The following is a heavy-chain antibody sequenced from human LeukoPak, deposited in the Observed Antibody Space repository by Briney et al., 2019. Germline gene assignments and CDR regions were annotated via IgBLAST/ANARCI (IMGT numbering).Heavy chain of an antibody. V-gene: IGHV3-64*04. J-gene: IGHJ4*02. D-gene: IGHD2/OR15-2a*01. Sequence: GGSLRLSCSASGFTFSSYATHWVRQAPGKGLEYVSAISSNGGSTYYADSVEGRFTISRDNSKNTLYLQINSLRAEDTAVYYCAKEGGTFRDYFDYWGQGTLVTVSS. CDR2: ISSNGGST. CDR3: AKEGGTFRDYFDY. CDR1: GFTFSSYA.